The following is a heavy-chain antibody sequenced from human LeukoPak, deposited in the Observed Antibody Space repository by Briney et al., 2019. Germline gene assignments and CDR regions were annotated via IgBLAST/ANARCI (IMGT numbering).Heavy chain of an antibody. Sequence: GGSLRLSCAASGFTFATYAMSWVRQPPGKGLEWVSSISGSADITYYADSVKGRFTISRDNSKSTLYLQMISLRAEDTAVYYCAKERGNIPAAAVFDYWGQGTLVTVSS. CDR1: GFTFATYA. J-gene: IGHJ4*02. D-gene: IGHD6-13*01. V-gene: IGHV3-23*01. CDR3: AKERGNIPAAAVFDY. CDR2: ISGSADIT.